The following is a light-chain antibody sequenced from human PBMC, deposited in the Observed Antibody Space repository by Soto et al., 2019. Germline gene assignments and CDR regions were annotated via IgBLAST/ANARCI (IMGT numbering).Light chain of an antibody. CDR1: QSISSW. Sequence: DIQMTQSPSTLSASVGDRVTITCRASQSISSWLAWYQQKPEKAPNLLIYKASSLESGVPSRFSGSGSGTEFTLTISSLQPDDFATYYCQQYNSYPLTFGGGNKVEIK. CDR3: QQYNSYPLT. V-gene: IGKV1-5*03. CDR2: KAS. J-gene: IGKJ4*01.